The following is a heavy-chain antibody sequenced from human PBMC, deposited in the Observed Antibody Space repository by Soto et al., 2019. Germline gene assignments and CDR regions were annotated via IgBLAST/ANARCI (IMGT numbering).Heavy chain of an antibody. CDR2: ISGRGGST. CDR3: AKAQQPLLWFGERQCFDY. CDR1: GFTFSSYA. V-gene: IGHV3-23*01. J-gene: IGHJ4*02. D-gene: IGHD3-10*01. Sequence: GGSLRLSCAASGFTFSSYAMSWVRQAPGKGLEWVSAISGRGGSTYYADSVKGRFTISRDNSKNTLYLQMNSLRAEDTAVYYCAKAQQPLLWFGERQCFDYWGQGTLVTVSS.